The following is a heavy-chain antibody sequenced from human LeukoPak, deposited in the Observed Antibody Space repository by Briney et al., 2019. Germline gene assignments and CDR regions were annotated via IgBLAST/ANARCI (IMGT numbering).Heavy chain of an antibody. Sequence: ASVRVSCTASGYTFTGYYMHWVRQAPGQGLEWMGRINPNSGGTNYAQKFQGRVTMTRDTSISTAYMELSRLRSDDTAVYYCARDIFSLEPGGYWGQGTLVTVSS. D-gene: IGHD3-16*02. CDR1: GYTFTGYY. J-gene: IGHJ4*02. CDR3: ARDIFSLEPGGY. CDR2: INPNSGGT. V-gene: IGHV1-2*06.